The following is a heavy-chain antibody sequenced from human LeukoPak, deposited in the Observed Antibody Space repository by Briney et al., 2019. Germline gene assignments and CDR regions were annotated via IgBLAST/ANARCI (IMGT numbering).Heavy chain of an antibody. V-gene: IGHV4-61*02. CDR3: ARENLGATYYYYYYMDV. Sequence: SQTLSLTCTVSGGSISSGTYYWRWIRQPAGKGLEWIGRISTSGSTDYNPSLKSRVTISVDTSKNQFSLKLSSVTAADTAVYYCARENLGATYYYYYYMDVWGKGTTVTVSS. CDR2: ISTSGST. CDR1: GGSISSGTYY. J-gene: IGHJ6*03. D-gene: IGHD1-26*01.